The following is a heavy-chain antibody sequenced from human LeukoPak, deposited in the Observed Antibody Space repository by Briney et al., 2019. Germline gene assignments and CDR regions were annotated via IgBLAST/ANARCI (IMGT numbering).Heavy chain of an antibody. D-gene: IGHD4-23*01. Sequence: PSETLSLTCTVSGGSISSYYWSWIRQPPGKGLKWIGYIYFSGSTNYNPSLKSRVTISVDTSKNQFSLKLSSVTAADTAVYYCARGSVITLDFDYWGQGTLVTVSS. CDR2: IYFSGST. J-gene: IGHJ4*02. CDR1: GGSISSYY. CDR3: ARGSVITLDFDY. V-gene: IGHV4-59*08.